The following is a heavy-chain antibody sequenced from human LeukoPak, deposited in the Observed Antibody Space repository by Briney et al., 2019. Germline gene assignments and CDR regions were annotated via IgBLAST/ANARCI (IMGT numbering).Heavy chain of an antibody. J-gene: IGHJ6*02. Sequence: GGSLRLSCAASGFSFSSHVIHWVRQAPGQGLERVAMISYDGSGKYHADSVKGRFSISRDNSKNTLYLQMNSLRVDDTAVYICARDYYGSGSHATGMDVWGQGTTVTVSS. V-gene: IGHV3-30-3*01. CDR1: GFSFSSHV. CDR2: ISYDGSGK. D-gene: IGHD3-10*01. CDR3: ARDYYGSGSHATGMDV.